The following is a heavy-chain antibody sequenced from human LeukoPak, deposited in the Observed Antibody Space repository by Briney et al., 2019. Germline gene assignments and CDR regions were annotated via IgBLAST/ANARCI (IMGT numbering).Heavy chain of an antibody. V-gene: IGHV3-30*18. CDR1: GFTFSGYS. Sequence: PGGSLRLSCTASGFTFSGYSMNWIRQAPGKGLEWVAVISYGGSNRYYADSVKGRSTISRDNSKNTLYLQMNSLRTEDTAVYYCAKDLQGHYALDYWGQGTLVTVSS. CDR3: AKDLQGHYALDY. CDR2: ISYGGSNR. D-gene: IGHD2-2*01. J-gene: IGHJ4*02.